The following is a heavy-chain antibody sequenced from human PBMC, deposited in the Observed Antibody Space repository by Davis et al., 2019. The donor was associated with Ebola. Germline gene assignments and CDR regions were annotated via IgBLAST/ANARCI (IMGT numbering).Heavy chain of an antibody. V-gene: IGHV1-3*01. J-gene: IGHJ4*02. CDR3: AREWQNYYSY. D-gene: IGHD2-21*02. CDR2: INAANGNT. CDR1: GYTFPSYP. Sequence: ASVKVSCKTSGYTFPSYPIHWVRQAPGQRLEWMGWINAANGNTKYSQSFQGRVTITRDASARIAYLEVTNLTSGDTAVYYCAREWQNYYSYWGQGTLVTVSS.